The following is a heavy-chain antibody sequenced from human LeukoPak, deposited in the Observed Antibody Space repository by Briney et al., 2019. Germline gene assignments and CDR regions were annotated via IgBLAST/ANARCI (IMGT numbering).Heavy chain of an antibody. Sequence: GGSLRLSCAASGFTFSSYGMNWVRQAPGEGLKWVSYISGGSDTIYYADSAKGRFTISRDNAKNSLYLQMNSLRAEDTAVYYCARDRSSSWYGYFQHWGQGTLVTVSS. CDR2: ISGGSDTI. CDR1: GFTFSSYG. J-gene: IGHJ1*01. CDR3: ARDRSSSWYGYFQH. V-gene: IGHV3-48*01. D-gene: IGHD6-13*01.